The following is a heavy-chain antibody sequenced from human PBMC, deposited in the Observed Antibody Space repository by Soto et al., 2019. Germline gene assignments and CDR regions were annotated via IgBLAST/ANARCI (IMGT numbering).Heavy chain of an antibody. CDR3: ARYRLAPGLSDFDY. J-gene: IGHJ4*02. D-gene: IGHD2-2*01. CDR2: FRIRAYGGTT. V-gene: IGHV3-49*04. Sequence: EVQLVESGEGLVQLGQSLRLSCTGSGFTLGAHAMSWVRQAPGKGLEWVGSFRIRAYGGTTEYAASVKRKLTISRDASKTIAYLQINSLKTEDTAVYYSARYRLAPGLSDFDYWGQGTLVTVSS. CDR1: GFTLGAHA.